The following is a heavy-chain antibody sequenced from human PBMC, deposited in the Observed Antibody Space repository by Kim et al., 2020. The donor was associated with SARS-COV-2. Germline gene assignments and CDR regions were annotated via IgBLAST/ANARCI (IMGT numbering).Heavy chain of an antibody. CDR1: GYTFSGYY. J-gene: IGHJ4*02. V-gene: IGHV1-2*02. CDR2: INPKSGGT. D-gene: IGHD2-2*01. CDR3: ARYSRSIWCSAYFDH. Sequence: ASVKVSCKSSGYTFSGYYLHWVRQAPGQGLEWMGWINPKSGGTNYAQKFQGRVTMTRDTSISTAYMELSSLRSDDTAVYYCARYSRSIWCSAYFDHWGQG.